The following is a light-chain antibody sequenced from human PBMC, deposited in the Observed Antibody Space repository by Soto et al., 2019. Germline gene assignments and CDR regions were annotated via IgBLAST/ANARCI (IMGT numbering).Light chain of an antibody. V-gene: IGKV1-5*01. Sequence: DIQMTQSPSTLSASVGDRVSITCRASQDIDIFLAWYQQKPGKAPNLLIYDASSLESGVPSRFSGSGSGTEFTLTISSLQPDDFATYYCQQYNSYSWTFGQGTKVDIK. CDR1: QDIDIF. CDR2: DAS. J-gene: IGKJ1*01. CDR3: QQYNSYSWT.